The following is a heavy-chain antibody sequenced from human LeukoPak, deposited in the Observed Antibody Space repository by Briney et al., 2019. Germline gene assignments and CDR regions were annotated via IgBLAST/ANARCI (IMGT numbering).Heavy chain of an antibody. CDR2: INHSGST. CDR3: AREPRGGRWLHSFDY. D-gene: IGHD5-24*01. Sequence: PSETLSLTCAVYGGSFSGYYWSWIRQPPGKGLEWIGVINHSGSTNYNPSLKSRVTISVDTSKNQFSLKLSSVTAADTAVYYCAREPRGGRWLHSFDYWGQGTLVTVSS. CDR1: GGSFSGYY. V-gene: IGHV4-34*01. J-gene: IGHJ4*02.